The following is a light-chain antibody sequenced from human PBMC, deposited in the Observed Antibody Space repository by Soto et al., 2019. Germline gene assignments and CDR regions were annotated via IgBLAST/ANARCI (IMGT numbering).Light chain of an antibody. CDR3: SSYACSDNSV. CDR2: EVS. J-gene: IGLJ1*01. Sequence: QSALTQPPSASGSPGHSVTISCAGTSSDVGGYDYVSWYQQHPGKAPKLIIYEVSKRPSGVPDRFSGSKSGNTASLTVSGLQAEDGADYYCSSYACSDNSVFGTGTKVTV. CDR1: SSDVGGYDY. V-gene: IGLV2-8*01.